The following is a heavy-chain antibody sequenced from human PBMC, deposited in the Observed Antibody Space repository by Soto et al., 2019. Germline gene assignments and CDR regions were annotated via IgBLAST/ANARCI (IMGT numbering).Heavy chain of an antibody. CDR1: GYTFTSYG. J-gene: IGHJ6*03. Sequence: GASVKVSCKASGYTFTSYGISWVRQAPGQGLEWMGWISAYNGNTNYAQKLQGRVTMTTDTSTSTAYMELRSLRSDDTAVYYCARWHYDFSYHLRNYYYYMDVWGKGTTVTSP. CDR2: ISAYNGNT. D-gene: IGHD3-3*01. V-gene: IGHV1-18*01. CDR3: ARWHYDFSYHLRNYYYYMDV.